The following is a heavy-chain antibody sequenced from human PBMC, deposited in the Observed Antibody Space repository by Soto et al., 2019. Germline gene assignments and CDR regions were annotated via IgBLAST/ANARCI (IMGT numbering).Heavy chain of an antibody. CDR1: GGSISSRTFW. V-gene: IGHV4-39*01. D-gene: IGHD4-4*01. CDR2: MYYSGSS. Sequence: QLQLQESGPGLVKPSETLSLTCSVSGGSISSRTFWWAWIRQPPGKGLEWIGDMYYSGSSYSSPSLKSRVTLSVDTSKNHLFLKLNSVTAADTAVYYCARHPRDDYNYGGSGIFDYWGQGTLVTVSS. CDR3: ARHPRDDYNYGGSGIFDY. J-gene: IGHJ4*02.